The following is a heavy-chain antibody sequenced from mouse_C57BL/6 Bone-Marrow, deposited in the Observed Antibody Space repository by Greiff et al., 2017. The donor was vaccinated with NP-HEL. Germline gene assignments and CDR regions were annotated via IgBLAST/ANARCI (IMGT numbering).Heavy chain of an antibody. D-gene: IGHD1-1*01. CDR3: ARRGYYYGSSLWYFDV. J-gene: IGHJ1*03. Sequence: QVQLQQSGAELVRPGSSVKLSCKDSSFAFMASAMHWVKQRPGHGLEWIGSFTMYSDATEYSENFKGKATLTANTYSSTAYMELSGLTSEDSAVYYCARRGYYYGSSLWYFDVWGTGTTVTVSS. V-gene: IGHV1-49*01. CDR2: FTMYSDAT. CDR1: SFAFMASA.